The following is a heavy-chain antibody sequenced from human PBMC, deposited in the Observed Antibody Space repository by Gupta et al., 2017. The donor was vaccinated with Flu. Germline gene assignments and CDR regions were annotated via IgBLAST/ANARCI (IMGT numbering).Heavy chain of an antibody. Sequence: QVQLVESGGGVVQPGRSLRLSCAASGFTFSSYGMHWVRQAPGKGLEWVAVISYDGSNKYYADSVKGRFTISRDNSKNTLYLQMNSLRAEDTAVYYCAKDRVGYCTNGVCYNFDYWGQGTLVTVSS. D-gene: IGHD2-8*01. CDR3: AKDRVGYCTNGVCYNFDY. J-gene: IGHJ4*02. V-gene: IGHV3-30*18. CDR2: ISYDGSNK. CDR1: GFTFSSYG.